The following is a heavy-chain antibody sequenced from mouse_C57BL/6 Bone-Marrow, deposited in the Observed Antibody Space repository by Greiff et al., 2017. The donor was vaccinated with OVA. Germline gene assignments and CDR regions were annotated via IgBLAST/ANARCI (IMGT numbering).Heavy chain of an antibody. D-gene: IGHD4-1*01. CDR3: AITGTRKAWFAY. CDR1: GYTFTSYW. V-gene: IGHV1-55*01. CDR2: LYPGSGST. Sequence: QVQLQQPGAELVKPGASVKMSCTASGYTFTSYWITWVKQRPGQGLEWIGDLYPGSGSTNYNEKFKSKATLTVDTSSSTAYMQLSSLTSEDSAVYYCAITGTRKAWFAYWGQGTLVTVSA. J-gene: IGHJ3*01.